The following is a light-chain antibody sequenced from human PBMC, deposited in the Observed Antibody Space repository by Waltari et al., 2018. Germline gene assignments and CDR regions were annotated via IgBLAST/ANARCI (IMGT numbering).Light chain of an antibody. J-gene: IGKJ4*01. CDR3: QHYKNYPVT. Sequence: DIQMTPSPSSLSASVGDRVTITCRASQDITNWLAWYQQKPQKAPKSLIYDASTLQSGVPSRFSGSGSGTDFTLTITNLQPEDSATYYCQHYKNYPVTFGGGTKVEIK. CDR2: DAS. V-gene: IGKV1D-16*01. CDR1: QDITNW.